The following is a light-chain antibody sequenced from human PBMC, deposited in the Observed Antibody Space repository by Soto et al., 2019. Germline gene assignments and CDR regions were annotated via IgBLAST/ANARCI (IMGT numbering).Light chain of an antibody. J-gene: IGKJ3*01. CDR3: QKYSSVPV. Sequence: DIQMTQSPTSLFASVGDRVTITCRASQGIRNYVAWYQQIPGKAPKLLIYAASTLQSGVPSRFSGSGSGTDFTLTINGRQPEDVATYSCQKYSSVPVFGPGTKVEIK. CDR2: AAS. CDR1: QGIRNY. V-gene: IGKV1-27*01.